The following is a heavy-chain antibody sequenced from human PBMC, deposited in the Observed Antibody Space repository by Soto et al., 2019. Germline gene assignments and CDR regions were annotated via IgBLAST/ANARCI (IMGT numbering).Heavy chain of an antibody. CDR2: IYHSGST. CDR3: ATNAVAGTPIDY. D-gene: IGHD6-19*01. Sequence: QVQLQESGPGLVKPSGTLSLTCAVSGASISSSNWWTWVRQPPGKGLEWIGEIYHSGSTSYNPSLKMRATISVDKSKNHFSLKLSAVTAADTAVYYCATNAVAGTPIDYWGQGTLVTVSS. CDR1: GASISSSNW. V-gene: IGHV4-4*02. J-gene: IGHJ4*02.